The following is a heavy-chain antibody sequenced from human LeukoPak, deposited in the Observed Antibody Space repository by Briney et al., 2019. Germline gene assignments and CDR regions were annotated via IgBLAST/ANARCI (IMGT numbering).Heavy chain of an antibody. V-gene: IGHV3-48*02. CDR1: GFTFSSYG. CDR3: ARDPGPSGYFDY. CDR2: ISRTTSTI. J-gene: IGHJ4*02. Sequence: GGSLRLSCEGSGFTFSSYGMNWFRQAPGKGLEWISYISRTTSTIYYADSVRGRFTISRDDSKNTLYLQMNSLRDEDTAVYYCARDPGPSGYFDYWGQGTLVTVSS.